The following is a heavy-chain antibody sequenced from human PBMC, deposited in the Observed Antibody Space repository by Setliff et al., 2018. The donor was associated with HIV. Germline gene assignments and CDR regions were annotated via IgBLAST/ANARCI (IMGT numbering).Heavy chain of an antibody. CDR3: ARVDCSGTSCYRDSYYYMDV. V-gene: IGHV4-34*01. CDR1: GGSFSGYY. J-gene: IGHJ6*03. D-gene: IGHD2-2*01. CDR2: INHSGST. Sequence: SETLSLTCDVYGGSFSGYYWSWIRQPPGKGLEWIGKINHSGSTNYNPSLKSRVTISVDTSKNQFSLKLGSVTAADTAVYYCARVDCSGTSCYRDSYYYMDVWGKGTTVTVSS.